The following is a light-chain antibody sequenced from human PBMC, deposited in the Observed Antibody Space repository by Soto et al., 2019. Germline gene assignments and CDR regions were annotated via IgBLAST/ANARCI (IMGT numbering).Light chain of an antibody. CDR3: RQSFASSWT. V-gene: IGKV3-20*01. J-gene: IGKJ1*01. CDR1: QSIGTRY. Sequence: EIVLTQSPGTLSSSPGERATLSCRASQSIGTRYFAWYQHKPGQAPRLLIYATSSMATGIPDRFGGSGSGTVYTLASNRLEREDFSVYYCRQSFASSWTFGQGNKVDIK. CDR2: ATS.